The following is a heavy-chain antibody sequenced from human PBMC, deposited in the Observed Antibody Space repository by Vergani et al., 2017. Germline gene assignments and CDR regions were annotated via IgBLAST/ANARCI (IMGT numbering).Heavy chain of an antibody. CDR3: AREGXVMGSSGTSYYYYGMDV. D-gene: IGHD3-22*01. CDR2: ISAYNGNT. Sequence: QVQLVQSGAEVKKPGASVKVSCKASGYTFTSYGISWVRQAPGQGLEWMGWISAYNGNTNYTQKLQGRVTMTTDTSTSTAYMELRSLRSDDTAVYYCAREGXVMGSSGTSYYYYGMDVWGQGTTVTVSS. CDR1: GYTFTSYG. J-gene: IGHJ6*02. V-gene: IGHV1-18*01.